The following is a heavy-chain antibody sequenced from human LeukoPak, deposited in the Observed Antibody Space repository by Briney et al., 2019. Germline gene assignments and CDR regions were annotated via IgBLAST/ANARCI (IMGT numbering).Heavy chain of an antibody. CDR2: VYYSGSA. CDR1: GGSVSGYY. V-gene: IGHV4-59*02. D-gene: IGHD2-15*01. J-gene: IGHJ4*02. Sequence: SETLSLTCVVSGGSVSGYYWGWIRQPPGRGLEWIGYVYYSGSANYNPSFKSRVTISVDTSRNQFSLQLSSVTAADTAVYYCARIHRYCSGGACYVLDNWGQGTLVAVSS. CDR3: ARIHRYCSGGACYVLDN.